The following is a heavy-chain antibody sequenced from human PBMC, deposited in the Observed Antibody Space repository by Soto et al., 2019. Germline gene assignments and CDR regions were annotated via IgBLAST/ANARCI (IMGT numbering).Heavy chain of an antibody. CDR1: GGTFSSYA. V-gene: IGHV1-69*12. D-gene: IGHD2-15*01. CDR2: IIPIFGTA. CDR3: ARVVTVVKSFHYWYFDL. Sequence: QVQLVQSGAEVKKPGSSVKVSCKASGGTFSSYAISWVRQAPGQGLEWMGGIIPIFGTANYAQKFQGRVTSAAEESTSTAYMELSSMRSEDTAVYYCARVVTVVKSFHYWYFDLWGRGTLVTVSS. J-gene: IGHJ2*01.